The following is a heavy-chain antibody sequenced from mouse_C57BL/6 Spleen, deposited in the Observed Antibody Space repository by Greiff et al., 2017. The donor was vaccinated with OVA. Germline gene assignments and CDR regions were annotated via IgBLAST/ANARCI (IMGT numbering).Heavy chain of an antibody. J-gene: IGHJ3*01. V-gene: IGHV1-52*01. CDR1: GYTFTSYW. CDR3: ASGDYDGYAY. CDR2: IDPSDSET. D-gene: IGHD2-4*01. Sequence: VQLQQPGAELVRPGSSVKLSCKASGYTFTSYWMHWVKQRPIQGLEWIGNIDPSDSETHYNQKFKDKATLTVDKSSSTAYMQLSSLTSEDSAVYYCASGDYDGYAYWGQGTLVTVSA.